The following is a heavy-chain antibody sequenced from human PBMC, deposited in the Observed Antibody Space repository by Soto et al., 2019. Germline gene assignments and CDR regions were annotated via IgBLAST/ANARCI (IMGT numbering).Heavy chain of an antibody. CDR2: IIPIFGTA. CDR3: ASPRSSSSSWYYYYGMDV. J-gene: IGHJ6*02. CDR1: GGTFSSYA. D-gene: IGHD6-13*01. V-gene: IGHV1-69*06. Sequence: QVQLVQSGAEVKKPGSSVKVSCKASGGTFSSYAISWVRQAPGQGLEWMGGIIPIFGTANYAQKFQGRVTITADKSTSTAYMELSSLRSEDTAVYYCASPRSSSSSWYYYYGMDVWGQGTTVTVSS.